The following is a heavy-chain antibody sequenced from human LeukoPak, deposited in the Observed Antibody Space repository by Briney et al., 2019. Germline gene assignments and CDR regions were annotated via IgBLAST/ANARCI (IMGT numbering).Heavy chain of an antibody. V-gene: IGHV3-15*01. Sequence: GGSLRLSCAASGFSFTNAWMNWVRQAPGEGLEWVGRIKSKTDGGAIHYAAPVRGRFSISRDDSINTVYLQMDSLKADDTAVYYCLTRLRSTIGVDYWGQGTLVTVSS. CDR2: IKSKTDGGAI. J-gene: IGHJ4*01. CDR1: GFSFTNAW. D-gene: IGHD5/OR15-5a*01. CDR3: LTRLRSTIGVDY.